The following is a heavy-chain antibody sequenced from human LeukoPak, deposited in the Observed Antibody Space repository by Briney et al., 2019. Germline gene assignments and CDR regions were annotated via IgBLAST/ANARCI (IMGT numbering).Heavy chain of an antibody. J-gene: IGHJ4*02. D-gene: IGHD3-9*01. Sequence: GGSLRLSCAASGFAFSSYAMSWVRQAPGKGLEWVSTISGSGGSTYYADSVKGRFTISRDNAKNSLYLQMNSLRAEDTAVYYCASGFLTGYYMDYWGQGTLVTVSS. CDR2: ISGSGGST. CDR1: GFAFSSYA. CDR3: ASGFLTGYYMDY. V-gene: IGHV3-23*01.